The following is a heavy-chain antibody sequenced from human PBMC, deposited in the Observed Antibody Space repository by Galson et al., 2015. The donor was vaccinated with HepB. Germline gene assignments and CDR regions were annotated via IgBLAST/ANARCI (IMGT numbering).Heavy chain of an antibody. Sequence: SLRLSCAASGFTFSSYSMNWVRQAPGKGLEWVSSISSSSSYIYYADSVKGRFTISRDNAKNSLYLQMNSLRAEDTAVYYCARDLAKREWGLDYWGQGTLVTVSS. D-gene: IGHD3-16*01. CDR1: GFTFSSYS. CDR2: ISSSSSYI. V-gene: IGHV3-21*01. J-gene: IGHJ4*02. CDR3: ARDLAKREWGLDY.